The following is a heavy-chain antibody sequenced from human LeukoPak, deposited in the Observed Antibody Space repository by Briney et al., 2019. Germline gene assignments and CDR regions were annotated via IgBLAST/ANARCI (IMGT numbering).Heavy chain of an antibody. V-gene: IGHV3-21*05. CDR3: ARDDNWGFDY. CDR2: TRGSGSGM. CDR1: GFAFSDYG. Sequence: GGSLRLSCAASGFAFSDYGMNWVRQAPGKGLEWIANTRGSGSGMGSGSYYAGAVQGRFTISGDNAKNSLYLQMNSLRAEDTAFYYCARDDNWGFDYWGQGALVTVSS. J-gene: IGHJ4*02. D-gene: IGHD7-27*01.